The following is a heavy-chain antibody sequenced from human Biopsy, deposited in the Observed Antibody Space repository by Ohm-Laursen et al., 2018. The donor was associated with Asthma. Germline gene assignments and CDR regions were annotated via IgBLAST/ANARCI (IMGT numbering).Heavy chain of an antibody. CDR3: ARGQKSAGDRWFDP. J-gene: IGHJ5*02. V-gene: IGHV1-3*01. D-gene: IGHD6-13*01. CDR2: INAGNGNT. CDR1: GYNFISFA. Sequence: ASVKVSCKTSGYNFISFAIHWVRQAPGQRLEWMGWINAGNGNTKYSQKFQGRVTITRDTSASTAYMELSSLRSEDTAVYYCARGQKSAGDRWFDPWGQGTLVTVSS.